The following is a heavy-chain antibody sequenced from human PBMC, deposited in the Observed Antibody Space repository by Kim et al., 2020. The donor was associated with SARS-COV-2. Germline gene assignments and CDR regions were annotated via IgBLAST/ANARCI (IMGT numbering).Heavy chain of an antibody. Sequence: GRFTIARDKSKTTLYLQMNSLRAEDTAVYYCARAYYDFWSGYHYYYGMDVWGQGTTVTVSS. CDR3: ARAYYDFWSGYHYYYGMDV. J-gene: IGHJ6*02. D-gene: IGHD3-3*01. V-gene: IGHV3-30*01.